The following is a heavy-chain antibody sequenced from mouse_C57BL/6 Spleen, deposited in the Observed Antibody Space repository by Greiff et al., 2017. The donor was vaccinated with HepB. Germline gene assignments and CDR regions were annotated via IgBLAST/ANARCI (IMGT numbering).Heavy chain of an antibody. CDR2: INPNNGGT. J-gene: IGHJ4*01. CDR3: ARSPYSKYEFNYYAMDY. D-gene: IGHD2-5*01. V-gene: IGHV1-18*01. Sequence: EVQLQESGPELVKPGASVKIPCKASGYTFTDYNMDWVKQSHGKSLEWIGDINPNNGGTIYNQKFKGKATLTVDKSSSTAYMELRSLTSGDTAVYYCARSPYSKYEFNYYAMDYWGQGTSVTVSS. CDR1: GYTFTDYN.